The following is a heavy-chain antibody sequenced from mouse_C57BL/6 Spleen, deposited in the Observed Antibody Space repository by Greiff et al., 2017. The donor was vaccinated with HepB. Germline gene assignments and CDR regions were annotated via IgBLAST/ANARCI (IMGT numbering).Heavy chain of an antibody. D-gene: IGHD1-1*01. CDR3: ARFLYGSSPHAMDY. Sequence: QVQLQQSGAELARPGASVKLSCKASGYTFTSYGISWVKQRTGQGLEWIGEIYPRSGNTYYNEKFKGKATLTADKSSSTAYMELRSLTSEDSAVYFCARFLYGSSPHAMDYWGQGTSVTVSS. J-gene: IGHJ4*01. CDR2: IYPRSGNT. CDR1: GYTFTSYG. V-gene: IGHV1-81*01.